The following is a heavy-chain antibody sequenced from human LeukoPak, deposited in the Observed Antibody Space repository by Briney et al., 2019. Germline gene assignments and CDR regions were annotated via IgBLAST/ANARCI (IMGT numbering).Heavy chain of an antibody. CDR2: ISGSGGST. CDR1: GFTFSSYA. CDR3: AKGRNYGNYVDY. V-gene: IGHV3-23*01. J-gene: IGHJ4*02. Sequence: PGGSLRLSCAASGFTFSSYAMSWVRQAPGKGLEWVSAISGSGGSTYYADSVKGRFTISRDNSKYTLYLQMNSLRAEDTAVYYCAKGRNYGNYVDYWGQGTLVTVSS. D-gene: IGHD1-7*01.